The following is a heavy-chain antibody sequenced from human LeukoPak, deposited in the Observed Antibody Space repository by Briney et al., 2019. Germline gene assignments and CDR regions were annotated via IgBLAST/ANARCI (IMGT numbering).Heavy chain of an antibody. CDR1: GFSFDDYA. J-gene: IGHJ4*02. Sequence: GRSLRLSCAASGFSFDDYAMHWVRQAPGKGLEWVSGISWNSGSIGYADSVKGRFTISRDNAKNSLYLQMNSLRAEDTALYYCAKALSYSITAATDHWGQGTLVTVPS. CDR3: AKALSYSITAATDH. V-gene: IGHV3-9*01. CDR2: ISWNSGSI. D-gene: IGHD6-25*01.